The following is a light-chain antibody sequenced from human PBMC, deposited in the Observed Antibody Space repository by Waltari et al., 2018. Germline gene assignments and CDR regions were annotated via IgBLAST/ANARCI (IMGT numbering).Light chain of an antibody. CDR1: QSVSRS. Sequence: EIVLTQAPATLSLSPGERVTLSCRPSQSVSRSLGWFLQKPGQAPKLLIYEASNRAPGLPGRFSGSGFGRDFTLTISSLEPEDFGVYYCQQRSVWPVTFGGGTKLEI. CDR2: EAS. V-gene: IGKV3-11*02. CDR3: QQRSVWPVT. J-gene: IGKJ4*01.